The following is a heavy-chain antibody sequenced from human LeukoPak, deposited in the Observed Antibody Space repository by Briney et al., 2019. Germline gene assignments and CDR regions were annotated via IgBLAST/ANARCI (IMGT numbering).Heavy chain of an antibody. J-gene: IGHJ4*02. CDR3: ARVGSHDSGASYY. CDR1: GFTFSSYA. D-gene: IGHD2-15*01. V-gene: IGHV3-23*01. Sequence: GGSLRLSCAASGFTFSSYAMSWVRQAPRKGLEWVSSIRGSGGSTYYADSVKGRFTISRDNTRDTLFLQMNSLRAEDTAVYYCARVGSHDSGASYYWGQGSLVTVSS. CDR2: IRGSGGST.